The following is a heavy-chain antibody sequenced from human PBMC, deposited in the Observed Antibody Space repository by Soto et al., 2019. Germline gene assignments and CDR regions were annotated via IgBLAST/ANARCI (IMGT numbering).Heavy chain of an antibody. V-gene: IGHV3-30*18. CDR3: AKDRIIAALHFEN. Sequence: QVHLVESGGGVVQPGRSLRLSCAASGFYFSNYGMHWVRQAPGKGLEWVALMSYDGNDIYYADYVKGRFTISRDNSKKMLYLQMNNLRAEDTAVYYCAKDRIIAALHFENWGQGTLVTVSS. CDR2: MSYDGNDI. CDR1: GFYFSNYG. D-gene: IGHD2-15*01. J-gene: IGHJ4*02.